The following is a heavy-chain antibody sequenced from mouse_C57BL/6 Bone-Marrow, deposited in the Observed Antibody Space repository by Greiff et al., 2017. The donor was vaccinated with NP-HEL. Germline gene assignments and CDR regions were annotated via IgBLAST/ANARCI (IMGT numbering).Heavy chain of an antibody. J-gene: IGHJ4*01. Sequence: EVQVVESGGGLVKPGGSLKLSCAASGFTFSDYGMHWVRQAPEKGLEWVAYISSGSSTIYYADTVKGRFTISRDNAKNTLFLQMTSLRSEDTAMYYCARNLTTVGLYAMGYWGQGTSVTVSS. CDR1: GFTFSDYG. CDR2: ISSGSSTI. CDR3: ARNLTTVGLYAMGY. D-gene: IGHD1-1*01. V-gene: IGHV5-17*01.